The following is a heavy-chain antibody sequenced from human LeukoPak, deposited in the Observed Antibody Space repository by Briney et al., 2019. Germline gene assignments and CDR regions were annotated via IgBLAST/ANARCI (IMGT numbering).Heavy chain of an antibody. CDR3: ARDRLEDYYDSSGHIDY. CDR2: INHSGST. Sequence: SETLSLTCAVSGGSISNSRYYWGWIRQPPGKGLEWIGEINHSGSTNYNPSLKSRVTISVDTSNNQFSLKLSSVTAADTAVYYCARDRLEDYYDSSGHIDYWGQGTLVTVSS. J-gene: IGHJ4*02. D-gene: IGHD3-22*01. CDR1: GGSISNSRYY. V-gene: IGHV4-39*07.